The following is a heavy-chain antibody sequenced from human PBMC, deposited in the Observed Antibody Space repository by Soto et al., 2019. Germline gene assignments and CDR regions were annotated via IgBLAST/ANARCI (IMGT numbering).Heavy chain of an antibody. Sequence: QVQLQESGPGLVKPSQTLSLTCTVSCGSISSGGYYWRWIRQHPGTGLEWIGYIYYSGSTYYNPSLKSRVTISVDTSKNQFSLKLSSVTAADTAVYYCARGYYYDSSGYGDWGQGTLVTVSS. CDR1: CGSISSGGYY. CDR3: ARGYYYDSSGYGD. J-gene: IGHJ4*02. CDR2: IYYSGST. V-gene: IGHV4-31*03. D-gene: IGHD3-22*01.